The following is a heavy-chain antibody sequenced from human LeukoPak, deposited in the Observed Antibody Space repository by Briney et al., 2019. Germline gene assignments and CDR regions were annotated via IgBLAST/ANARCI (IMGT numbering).Heavy chain of an antibody. V-gene: IGHV3-23*01. Sequence: GVSLSLSCAASAFTFSSYAMSWVRQAPGKGLEWVSAISGSGGSTYYADSVKGRLTISRDNSKNTLYLQMNSLRAEDTAVYYCAKDTGYSSSYLPDYWGQGTLVTVSS. CDR3: AKDTGYSSSYLPDY. CDR1: AFTFSSYA. CDR2: ISGSGGST. D-gene: IGHD6-13*01. J-gene: IGHJ4*02.